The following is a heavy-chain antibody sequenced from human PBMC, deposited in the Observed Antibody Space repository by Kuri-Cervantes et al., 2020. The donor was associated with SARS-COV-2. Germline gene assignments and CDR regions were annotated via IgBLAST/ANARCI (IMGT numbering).Heavy chain of an antibody. V-gene: IGHV4-61*09. CDR1: GGSISSGSYY. CDR2: IYTSGST. D-gene: IGHD3-10*01. Sequence: SCTVSGGSISSGSYYWSWIRQPAGKGLEWIGYIYTSGSTNYNPSLKSRVTISVDTSKNQFSLKLSSVTAADTAVYYCARESGSGNFDYWGQGTLVTVSS. CDR3: ARESGSGNFDY. J-gene: IGHJ4*02.